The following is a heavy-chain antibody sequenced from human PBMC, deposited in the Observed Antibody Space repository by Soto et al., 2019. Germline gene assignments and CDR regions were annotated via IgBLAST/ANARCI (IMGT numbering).Heavy chain of an antibody. Sequence: EVQLVESGGGLVQPGGSLRLSCAASGFSFSNYAMDWVRQAPGKGLEWVSYISGSSSNIRYADSVKGRFTISRDNAKSAVYLQMNSLRAGDTAVYYCARDPSRGSDWARYLDLWGRGTLVTVSS. CDR2: ISGSSSNI. CDR1: GFSFSNYA. V-gene: IGHV3-48*01. D-gene: IGHD1-26*01. J-gene: IGHJ2*01. CDR3: ARDPSRGSDWARYLDL.